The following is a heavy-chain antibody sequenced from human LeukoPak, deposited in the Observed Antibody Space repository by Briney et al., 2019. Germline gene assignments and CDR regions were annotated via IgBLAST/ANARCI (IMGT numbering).Heavy chain of an antibody. CDR3: ARDRVGQQLVGRKYYYYYMDV. J-gene: IGHJ6*03. V-gene: IGHV4-59*01. CDR1: GGSSSSYY. D-gene: IGHD6-13*01. CDR2: MYYSGST. Sequence: SETLSLTCTVSGGSSSSYYWSWIRQPPGKGLEWIGYMYYSGSTNYNPSLKSRVTISVDMSKNQVSLKLSSVTAADTAVYYCARDRVGQQLVGRKYYYYYMDVWGKGTTVTISS.